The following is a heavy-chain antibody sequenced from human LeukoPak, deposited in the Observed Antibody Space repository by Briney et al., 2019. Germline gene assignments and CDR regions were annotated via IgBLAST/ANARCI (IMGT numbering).Heavy chain of an antibody. Sequence: GGSLRLSCAASGFTVSSNYMSWVRQAPGKGLEWVSVIYSGGSTYYADSVKGRFTISRDNSKNTLYLQMNSLRAEDTAVYYCARVDSGYDLGMFDYWGQGTLVTVSS. V-gene: IGHV3-66*01. D-gene: IGHD5-12*01. CDR1: GFTVSSNY. CDR3: ARVDSGYDLGMFDY. CDR2: IYSGGST. J-gene: IGHJ4*02.